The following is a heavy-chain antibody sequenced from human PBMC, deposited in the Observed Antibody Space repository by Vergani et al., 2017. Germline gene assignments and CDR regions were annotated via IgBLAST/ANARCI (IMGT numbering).Heavy chain of an antibody. CDR2: IIPVLRKT. CDR3: ARDPRKYGGDPEDYYYGMDV. V-gene: IGHV1-69*08. Sequence: QVQLVQSGAEVKKPGSSVKVSCKASGGTFSSNTISWVRQAPGHGLEWMGRIIPVLRKTKYAQEFQGRLTITADTSTSTAFMELTNLRSQDTAVYYCARDPRKYGGDPEDYYYGMDVWGQGTAVTVSS. CDR1: GGTFSSNT. J-gene: IGHJ6*02. D-gene: IGHD2-21*02.